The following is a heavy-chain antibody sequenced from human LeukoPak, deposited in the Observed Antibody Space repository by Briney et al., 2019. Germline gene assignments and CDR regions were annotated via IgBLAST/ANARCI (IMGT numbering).Heavy chain of an antibody. CDR2: IYYSGST. J-gene: IGHJ4*02. Sequence: LRLSCAASGFTFSSYAMHWVRQAPGKGLEWIGYIYYSGSTYYNPSLKSRVTISVDTSKNQFSLKLSSVTAADTAVYYCARGGGYDYFDYWGQGTLVTVSS. V-gene: IGHV4-30-4*01. D-gene: IGHD5-12*01. CDR3: ARGGGYDYFDY. CDR1: GFTFSSYAMH.